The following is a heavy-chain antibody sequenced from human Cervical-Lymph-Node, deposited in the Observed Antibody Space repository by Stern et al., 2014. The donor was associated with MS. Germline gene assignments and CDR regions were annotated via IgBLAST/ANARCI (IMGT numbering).Heavy chain of an antibody. V-gene: IGHV5-51*01. D-gene: IGHD2-21*01. CDR1: GYSFTSYW. CDR2: NYPGDSDP. CDR3: ARHCGFRPGCIDY. Sequence: VQLVQSGAEVKKPGESLKISCKGSGYSFTSYWIGCVLQMPGKGLAGMGINYPGDSDPRCSPSFQGQVTISADKSTSTAYLQWSSLKASDTAMYYCARHCGFRPGCIDYWGQGTLVTVSS. J-gene: IGHJ4*02.